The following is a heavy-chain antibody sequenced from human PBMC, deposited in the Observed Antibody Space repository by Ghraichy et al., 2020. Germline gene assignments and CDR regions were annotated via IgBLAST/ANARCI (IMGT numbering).Heavy chain of an antibody. D-gene: IGHD3-3*01. V-gene: IGHV4-39*01. CDR2: IYYSGST. CDR3: ARTVELRFLEWLLGGNWFDP. CDR1: GGSISSSSYY. J-gene: IGHJ5*02. Sequence: GSLRLSCTVSGGSISSSSYYWGWIRQPPGKGLEWIGSIYYSGSTYYNPSLKSRVTISVDTSKNQFSLKLSSVTAADTAVYYCARTVELRFLEWLLGGNWFDPWGQGTLVTVSS.